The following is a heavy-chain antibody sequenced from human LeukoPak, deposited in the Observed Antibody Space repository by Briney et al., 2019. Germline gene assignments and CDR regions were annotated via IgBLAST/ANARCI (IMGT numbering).Heavy chain of an antibody. CDR3: ARGPYNDAFDI. D-gene: IGHD1-14*01. Sequence: GGSLRLSCAASGFTFSGYAMSWVRQAPGKGLEWVSVIYSGGSTYYADSVKGRFTISRDNSKNTLYLQMNRLRAEDTAVYYCARGPYNDAFDIWGQGTMVTVSS. CDR1: GFTFSGYA. V-gene: IGHV3-66*01. J-gene: IGHJ3*02. CDR2: IYSGGST.